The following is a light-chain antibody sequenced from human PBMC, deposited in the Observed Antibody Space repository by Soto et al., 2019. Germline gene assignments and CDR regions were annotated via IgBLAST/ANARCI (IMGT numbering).Light chain of an antibody. CDR2: GVS. CDR1: QSVGSTY. J-gene: IGKJ3*01. Sequence: EIVLTQSPGTLSLSPGERATLSCRASQSVGSTYLAWYQQKPGQAPKLLIYGVSSRATGIPDRFSGSGSGTDFTLTISRLEPEGFAVYYCQQYGTSPLTLGPGTKVDI. V-gene: IGKV3-20*01. CDR3: QQYGTSPLT.